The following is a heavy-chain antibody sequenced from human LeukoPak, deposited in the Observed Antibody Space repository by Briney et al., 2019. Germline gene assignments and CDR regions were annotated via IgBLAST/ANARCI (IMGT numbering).Heavy chain of an antibody. CDR1: GGSISSYY. CDR3: ATFTNYYSGMDV. V-gene: IGHV4-59*01. J-gene: IGHJ6*02. Sequence: PSETLSLTCTVSGGSISSYYWSWIRQPPGKGLEWIGYIYYSGSTNYNPSLKGRVTIAVATSKTQFSLTLSSVIAADTAVYYCATFTNYYSGMDVWGQGTTVTVSS. CDR2: IYYSGST.